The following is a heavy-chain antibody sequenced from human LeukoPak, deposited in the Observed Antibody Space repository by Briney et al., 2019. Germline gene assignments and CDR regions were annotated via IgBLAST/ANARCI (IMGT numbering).Heavy chain of an antibody. CDR3: ARDDMITFGGVIVRYFDY. J-gene: IGHJ4*02. V-gene: IGHV3-21*04. CDR1: GFTFSTYS. D-gene: IGHD3-16*02. Sequence: GGSLRLSCAASGFTFSTYSMHWVRQAPGKGLEWVSSISYNSSYIYYADSVKGRFTISRDNSKNTLYLQMNSLRAEDTAVYYCARDDMITFGGVIVRYFDYWGQGTLVTVSS. CDR2: ISYNSSYI.